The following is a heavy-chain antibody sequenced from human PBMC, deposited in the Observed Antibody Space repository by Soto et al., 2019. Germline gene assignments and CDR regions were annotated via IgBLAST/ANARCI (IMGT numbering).Heavy chain of an antibody. J-gene: IGHJ4*02. D-gene: IGHD6-13*01. V-gene: IGHV3-23*01. Sequence: PGGSLRLSCAASGLTFSSYAMSWVRQAPGKGLEWVSAISGSGGSTYYADSVKGRFTISRDNSKNTLYLQMNSLRAEDTAVYYCAKAGSSWYPLTPFDYWGQGTLVTVSS. CDR2: ISGSGGST. CDR3: AKAGSSWYPLTPFDY. CDR1: GLTFSSYA.